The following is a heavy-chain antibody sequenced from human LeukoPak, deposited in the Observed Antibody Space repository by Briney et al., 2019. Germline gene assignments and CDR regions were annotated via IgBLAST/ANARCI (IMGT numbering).Heavy chain of an antibody. V-gene: IGHV3-11*01. D-gene: IGHD5-18*01. CDR2: ISSGGSSK. J-gene: IGHJ4*02. CDR1: GFTFSDYH. CDR3: ARRAAASRCFDY. Sequence: PGGSLRLSCAVSGFTFSDYHMSWIRQAPGKGLEWVSYISSGGSSKSHADSVKGRFTISRDNAENSLYLQMNSLRAEDTAVYYCARRAAASRCFDYWGQGTLVTVSS.